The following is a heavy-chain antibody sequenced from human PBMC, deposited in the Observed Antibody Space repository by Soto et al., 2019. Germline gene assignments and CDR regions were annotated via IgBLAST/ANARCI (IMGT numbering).Heavy chain of an antibody. CDR3: ARGRWLQSAPFDY. D-gene: IGHD5-12*01. CDR2: INHSGST. V-gene: IGHV4-34*01. CDR1: GGSFWGYY. J-gene: IGHJ4*02. Sequence: LSLTCAVYGGSFWGYYWSWIRQPPGKGLEWIGEINHSGSTNYNPSLKSRVTISVDTSKNQFSLKLSSVTAADTAVYYCARGRWLQSAPFDYWGQGTLVTVSS.